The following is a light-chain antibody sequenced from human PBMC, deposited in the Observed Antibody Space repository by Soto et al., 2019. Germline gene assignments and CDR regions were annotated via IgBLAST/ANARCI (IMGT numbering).Light chain of an antibody. V-gene: IGKV1-5*03. CDR2: KAS. Sequence: DIRMTQSPSTLSASVGDRVTITCRASQSLSGWLAWYQQKPGKAPKVLLYKASSLDNGVPSRFSGSGSGTEFTLTISSLQPDDFATYFCQQYYSYPLTFGQGTKLEIK. J-gene: IGKJ2*01. CDR1: QSLSGW. CDR3: QQYYSYPLT.